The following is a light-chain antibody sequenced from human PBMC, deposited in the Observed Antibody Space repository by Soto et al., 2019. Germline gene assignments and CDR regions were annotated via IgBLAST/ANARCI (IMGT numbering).Light chain of an antibody. CDR3: QQTNSFPIT. CDR1: RGIGTW. J-gene: IGKJ5*01. V-gene: IGKV1D-12*01. CDR2: GAS. Sequence: DVQVTQSPSFVSASVGDRVTITCRASRGIGTWLAWYQQKPGKAPNLLIYGASNLQSGVPSRFSGSGSGTHFTLTIISLQPEDFATYYCQQTNSFPITFGQGTRLEI.